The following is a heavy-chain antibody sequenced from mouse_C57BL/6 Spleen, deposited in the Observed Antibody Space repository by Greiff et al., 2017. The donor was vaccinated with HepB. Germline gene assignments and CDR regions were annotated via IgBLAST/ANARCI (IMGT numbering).Heavy chain of an antibody. D-gene: IGHD2-3*01. V-gene: IGHV5-9-1*02. CDR2: ISSGGDYI. J-gene: IGHJ4*01. CDR3: TRGGYSYYYAMDY. CDR1: GFTFSSYA. Sequence: EVKLMESGEGLVKPGGSLKLSCAASGFTFSSYAMSWVRQTPENRLEWVAYISSGGDYIYYADPVKGRFTISRDNARNTLYLQLSSLKSEDTAMYYCTRGGYSYYYAMDYWGQGTSVTVSS.